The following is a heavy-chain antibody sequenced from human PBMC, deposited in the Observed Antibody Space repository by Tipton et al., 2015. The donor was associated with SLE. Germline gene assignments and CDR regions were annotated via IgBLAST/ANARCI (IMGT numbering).Heavy chain of an antibody. D-gene: IGHD1-1*01. CDR2: IYYSGST. CDR3: ARPWKNNWFDP. Sequence: TLSLTCTVSGGSISSHYWSWIRQPPGKGLEWIGYIYYSGSTYYNPSLKSRVTISVDTSKNQFSLKLSSVTAADTAVYYCARPWKNNWFDPWGQGTLVTVSS. V-gene: IGHV4-59*04. CDR1: GGSISSHY. J-gene: IGHJ5*02.